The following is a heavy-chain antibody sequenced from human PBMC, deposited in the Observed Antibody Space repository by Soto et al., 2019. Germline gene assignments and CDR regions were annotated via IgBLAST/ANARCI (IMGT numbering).Heavy chain of an antibody. D-gene: IGHD5-12*01. CDR3: AREGVAPYYYYGMDV. CDR2: ISTYNGDT. V-gene: IGHV1-18*04. CDR1: RYAFTNNS. J-gene: IGHJ6*02. Sequence: GXSAKLTWKATRYAFTNNSLHWVRHSNGQWLEWMGWISTYNGDTNYAQTFQGRVTMTTDTSTSTVHMEVRSLRSDDTAVYYCAREGVAPYYYYGMDVLGQGTPVTVSS.